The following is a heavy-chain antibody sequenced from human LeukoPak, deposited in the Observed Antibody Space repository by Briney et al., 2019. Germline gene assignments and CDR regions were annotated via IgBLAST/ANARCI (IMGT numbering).Heavy chain of an antibody. CDR2: ISYDGSNK. J-gene: IGHJ4*02. V-gene: IGHV3-30*18. D-gene: IGHD5-24*01. Sequence: GGSLRPSCAASGFTFSSYGMHWVRQAPGKGLEWVAVISYDGSNKYYADSVKGRFTISRDNSKNTLYLQMNSLRAEDTAVYYCAKDAELGYNSRYFDYWGQGTLVTASS. CDR3: AKDAELGYNSRYFDY. CDR1: GFTFSSYG.